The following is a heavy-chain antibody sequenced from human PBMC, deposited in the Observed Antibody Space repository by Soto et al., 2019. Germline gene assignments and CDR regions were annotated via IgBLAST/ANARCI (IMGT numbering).Heavy chain of an antibody. D-gene: IGHD3-22*01. CDR1: GGTFSNYA. Sequence: QVQLVQSGAEVKKPGSSVKVSCKASGGTFSNYALDWVRQAPGQGLEWMGGIIPIFGTVRHAQNFQGRVTITADESTATDYMELSSLRYEDTAMYYCANGGERDYYDHSGWRWGQGTLVTVSS. CDR2: IIPIFGTV. CDR3: ANGGERDYYDHSGWR. J-gene: IGHJ1*01. V-gene: IGHV1-69*12.